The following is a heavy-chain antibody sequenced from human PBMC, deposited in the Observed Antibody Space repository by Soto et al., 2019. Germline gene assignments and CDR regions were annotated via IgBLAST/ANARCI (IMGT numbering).Heavy chain of an antibody. CDR1: GVSFSGYY. CDR2: IDHSGYT. Sequence: ETLSRACAVYGVSFSGYYWNWIRQPPGKGLEWIGEIDHSGYTNYNPSLKSRVTISVDTSKNQFSLRLTSVTAADTAVYYCARVRDWFDPWGQGTLVTVYS. J-gene: IGHJ5*02. D-gene: IGHD3-3*01. V-gene: IGHV4-34*01. CDR3: ARVRDWFDP.